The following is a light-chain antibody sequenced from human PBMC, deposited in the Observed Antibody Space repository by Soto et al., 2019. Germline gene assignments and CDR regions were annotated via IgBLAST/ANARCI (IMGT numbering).Light chain of an antibody. J-gene: IGKJ1*01. CDR2: GAS. CDR3: HQYNNWPLGT. V-gene: IGKV3-15*01. Sequence: EIVMTQSPATLSVSPGERATLSCRASQSVYVNLAWYQHKPGQSPRLLIYGASTRATGVPARFSGSGSGTEFTLTISSLQAEDSAVYYCHQYNNWPLGTFGPGNKVEIK. CDR1: QSVYVN.